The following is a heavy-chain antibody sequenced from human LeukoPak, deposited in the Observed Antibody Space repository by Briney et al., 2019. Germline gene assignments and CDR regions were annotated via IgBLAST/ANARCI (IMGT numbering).Heavy chain of an antibody. CDR2: IASDGRST. V-gene: IGHV3-74*01. CDR3: ARGRPHGNDY. CDR1: GFTFSSYW. D-gene: IGHD4-23*01. Sequence: GGSLRLSCAASGFTFSSYWMNWVRQAPGKGLVWVSRIASDGRSTTYADSVKGRFSISRDNAKNTVYLQMNSLRVEDTAVYYCARGRPHGNDYWGQGTLVTVSS. J-gene: IGHJ4*02.